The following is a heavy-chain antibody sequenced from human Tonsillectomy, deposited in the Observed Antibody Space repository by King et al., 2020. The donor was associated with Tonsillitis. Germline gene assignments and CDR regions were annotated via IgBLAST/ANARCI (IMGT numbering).Heavy chain of an antibody. V-gene: IGHV3-30-3*01. CDR1: GFTFSTYA. Sequence: QLVQSGGGVVQPGRSLRLSCAASGFTFSTYAMHWVRQAPGKGLEWVAVISFDGSNKYYADSVKGRFTISRDTSKNTLYLQMNSLRAEDTAVYYCARGSSGWEYWYFDLWGRGTLVTVSS. CDR2: ISFDGSNK. J-gene: IGHJ2*01. CDR3: ARGSSGWEYWYFDL. D-gene: IGHD6-19*01.